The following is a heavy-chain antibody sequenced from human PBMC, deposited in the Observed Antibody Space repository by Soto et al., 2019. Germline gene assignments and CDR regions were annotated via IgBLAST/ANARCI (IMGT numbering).Heavy chain of an antibody. CDR2: ISPDSSDK. CDR3: ARARIDL. V-gene: IGHV3-7*01. Sequence: EVQLVESGGGLVQPGGSLRLSCAASGFSFSSYWMTWVRQAPGKGLEWVANISPDSSDKYYVDSVKGRFTISRDHVKNSLYLQVNSLRVDDTALYYCARARIDLWGRGTLVTVSS. J-gene: IGHJ2*01. CDR1: GFSFSSYW.